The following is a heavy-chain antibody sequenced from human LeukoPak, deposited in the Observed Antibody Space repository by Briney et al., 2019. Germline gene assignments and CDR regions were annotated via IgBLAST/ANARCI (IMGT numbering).Heavy chain of an antibody. CDR1: GGSISSSSYY. CDR3: ARVRITMIRGGFDP. CDR2: IYYSGST. D-gene: IGHD3-10*01. V-gene: IGHV4-39*01. Sequence: PSETLSLTCTVSGGSISSSSYYWGWIRQPPGKGLEWIGSIYYSGSTYYNPSLKSRVTISVDTSKNQFSLKLNSVTVADTAVYYCARVRITMIRGGFDPWGQGTLVTVSS. J-gene: IGHJ5*02.